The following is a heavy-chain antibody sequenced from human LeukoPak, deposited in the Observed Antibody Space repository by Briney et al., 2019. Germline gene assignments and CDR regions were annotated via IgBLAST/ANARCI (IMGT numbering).Heavy chain of an antibody. CDR2: INAGNGNT. Sequence: ASVKVSCKASGYTFTTYAMHWVRQAPGQRLEWMGWINAGNGNTKYSQEFQGRVSITRDTSASTVYMELSSLRSEDMAVYYCARDSGSYYSGYYYMDVWGKGTTVIVSS. V-gene: IGHV1-3*03. CDR1: GYTFTTYA. J-gene: IGHJ6*03. D-gene: IGHD3-10*01. CDR3: ARDSGSYYSGYYYMDV.